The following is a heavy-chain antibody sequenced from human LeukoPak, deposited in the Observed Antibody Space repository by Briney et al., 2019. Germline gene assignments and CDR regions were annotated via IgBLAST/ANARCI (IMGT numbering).Heavy chain of an antibody. D-gene: IGHD3-22*01. V-gene: IGHV3-15*01. CDR3: TTEGVPVVAQDLDY. Sequence: GGSLRLSCAASGFTFSNAWMSWVRQAPGKGLEWVGRIKSKTDGGTTDYAAPVKGRFTISRDDSKNTLYLQMNSLKTEDTAVYYCTTEGVPVVAQDLDYWGQGILVTVSS. J-gene: IGHJ4*02. CDR2: IKSKTDGGTT. CDR1: GFTFSNAW.